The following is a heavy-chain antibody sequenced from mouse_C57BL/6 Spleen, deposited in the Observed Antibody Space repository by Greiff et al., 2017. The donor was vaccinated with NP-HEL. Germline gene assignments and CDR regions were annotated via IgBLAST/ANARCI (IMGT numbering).Heavy chain of an antibody. CDR3: ARDRDYAMDY. CDR2: FAPNSGGT. D-gene: IGHD3-2*01. Sequence: QVQLQQPGAELVKPGASVKLSCKASGYTFTSYWMHWVKQRPGRGLEWIGRFAPNSGGTKYSEKFKSKATLTVDKPSSTAYMQLSSLTSEDSAVYYCARDRDYAMDYWGQGASVTVSS. V-gene: IGHV1-72*01. CDR1: GYTFTSYW. J-gene: IGHJ4*01.